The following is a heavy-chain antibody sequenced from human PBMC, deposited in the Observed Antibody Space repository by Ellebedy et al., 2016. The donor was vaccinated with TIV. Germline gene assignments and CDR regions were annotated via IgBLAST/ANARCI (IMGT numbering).Heavy chain of an antibody. Sequence: AASVKVSCKASGYTFTSYGISWVRQAPGQGLEWMGWSSTYNGNTKYAQNVQGRVTLTTDTSTSTAYMELRSLRSDDTAVYYCARGFKWGLLDYWGQGTLVTVSS. D-gene: IGHD1-26*01. V-gene: IGHV1-18*01. CDR1: GYTFTSYG. CDR3: ARGFKWGLLDY. CDR2: SSTYNGNT. J-gene: IGHJ4*02.